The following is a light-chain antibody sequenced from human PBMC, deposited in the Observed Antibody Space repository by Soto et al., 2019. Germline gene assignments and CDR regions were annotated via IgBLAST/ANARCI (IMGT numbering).Light chain of an antibody. CDR3: QQYNSFRA. Sequence: DIQMTQSPSTLSASVGDTVTITSRASQSISIWLAWHQQKPGKAPKLLISKASNLESGVPSRFSGSGSGTEFTLTISSLQPGDVATYYCQQYNSFRAFGQGTKVDIK. V-gene: IGKV1-5*03. CDR2: KAS. J-gene: IGKJ1*01. CDR1: QSISIW.